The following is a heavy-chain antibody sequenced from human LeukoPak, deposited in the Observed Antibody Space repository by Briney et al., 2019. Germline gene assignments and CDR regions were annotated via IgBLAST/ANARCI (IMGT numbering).Heavy chain of an antibody. V-gene: IGHV1-24*01. CDR3: ATGKVPDLGLNFYYYYGMDV. D-gene: IGHD3/OR15-3a*01. Sequence: GASVKVSCKVSGYTLTELSMHWVRQAPGKGLEWMGGFDPGDGETIYAQKFQGRVTMTEDTSTDTAYMELSSLRSEDTAVYYCATGKVPDLGLNFYYYYGMDVWGQGTTVTVSS. J-gene: IGHJ6*02. CDR1: GYTLTELS. CDR2: FDPGDGET.